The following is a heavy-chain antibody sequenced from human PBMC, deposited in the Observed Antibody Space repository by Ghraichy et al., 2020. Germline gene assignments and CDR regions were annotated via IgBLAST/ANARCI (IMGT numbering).Heavy chain of an antibody. V-gene: IGHV4-34*01. CDR1: GGSFSGYY. J-gene: IGHJ6*03. D-gene: IGHD4-23*01. CDR2: INHSGST. CDR3: ARERRWQNIEGDYYYMDV. Sequence: SETLSLTCAVYGGSFSGYYWSWIRQPPGKGLEWIGEINHSGSTNYNPSLKSRVTISVDTSKNQFSLKLSSVTAADTAVYYCARERRWQNIEGDYYYMDVWGKGTTVTVSS.